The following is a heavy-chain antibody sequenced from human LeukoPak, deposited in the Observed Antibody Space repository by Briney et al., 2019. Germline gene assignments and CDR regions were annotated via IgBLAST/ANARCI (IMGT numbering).Heavy chain of an antibody. D-gene: IGHD3-16*01. Sequence: PSETLSLTCTVSGGSISSYYWSWIRQPAGKGLEWIGYVDYFGRTKYNPSLRNRATVSIDTSNNKFSLKLTSVTAADMADYYCARHAFGMDVWGQGTTVTVSS. CDR3: ARHAFGMDV. CDR2: VDYFGRT. V-gene: IGHV4-59*08. J-gene: IGHJ6*02. CDR1: GGSISSYY.